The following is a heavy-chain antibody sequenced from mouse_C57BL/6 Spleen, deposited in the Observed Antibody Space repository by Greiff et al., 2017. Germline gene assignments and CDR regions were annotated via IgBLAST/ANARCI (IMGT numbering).Heavy chain of an antibody. Sequence: EVNLVESGGGLVQPGGSLSLSCAASGFTFTDYYMSWVRQPPGKALEWLGFIRNKANGYTTEYSVSVKGRFTISRDNSHSILSLPMDALRTEDSAAYYCASFYYGCDEGTWYFDVWGTGTTVTVSS. D-gene: IGHD2-2*01. CDR3: ASFYYGCDEGTWYFDV. V-gene: IGHV7-3*01. CDR2: IRNKANGYTT. J-gene: IGHJ1*03. CDR1: GFTFTDYY.